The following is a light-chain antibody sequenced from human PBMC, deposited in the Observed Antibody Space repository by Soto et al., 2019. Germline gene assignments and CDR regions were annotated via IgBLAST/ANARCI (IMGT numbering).Light chain of an antibody. CDR1: QDIRKD. V-gene: IGKV1-39*01. CDR2: AAS. Sequence: IQMTHSPSSLSASVGDIVTITCGASQDIRKDLAWYQQKPGKAPKLLIYAASSLQSGVPSRFSGSGSGTDFTLTISSLQPEDFATYYCQQSYSTPPWTFGHGTKVDIK. CDR3: QQSYSTPPWT. J-gene: IGKJ1*01.